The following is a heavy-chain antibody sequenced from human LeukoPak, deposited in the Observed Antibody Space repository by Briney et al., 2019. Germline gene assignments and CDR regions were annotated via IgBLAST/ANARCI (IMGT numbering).Heavy chain of an antibody. V-gene: IGHV4-39*02. J-gene: IGHJ4*02. Sequence: SETLSLTCTVSGGSISSSYYWGWIRQPPGKGLEWIGSIYYSGSTYYNPSLKSRVTISVDTSKNQFSLKLSSVTAADTAVYYCARDGDYSFDYWGQGTLVTVSS. CDR1: GGSISSSYY. CDR3: ARDGDYSFDY. D-gene: IGHD4-17*01. CDR2: IYYSGST.